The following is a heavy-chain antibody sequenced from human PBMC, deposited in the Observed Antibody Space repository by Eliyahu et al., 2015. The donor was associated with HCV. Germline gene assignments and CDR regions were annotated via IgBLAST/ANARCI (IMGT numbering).Heavy chain of an antibody. D-gene: IGHD7-27*01. J-gene: IGHJ6*02. Sequence: QLQLQQSGPGLVRPSETLSLTCSASGGSITITSHYWDWIRQPPGKGLEWIGTIDYSGNTYYNPSLKGRATLSLDTSKNQFSLNLGPVTAADTAVYYCARRILGRQPMGVWGQGTTVTVSS. CDR1: GGSITITSHY. V-gene: IGHV4-39*01. CDR2: IDYSGNT. CDR3: ARRILGRQPMGV.